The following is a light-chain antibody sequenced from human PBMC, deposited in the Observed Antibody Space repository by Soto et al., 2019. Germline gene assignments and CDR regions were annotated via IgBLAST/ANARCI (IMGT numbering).Light chain of an antibody. CDR2: GNS. CDR1: SSNIDTNYY. J-gene: IGLJ3*02. CDR3: QSYDSSLSGSV. V-gene: IGLV1-40*01. Sequence: QAVVTQPPSVSGAPGQRVTISCTGSSSNIDTNYYVHWYQQLPGTAPKLLIYGNSNRPSGVPDRFSGSKSGTSASLAITGLQAEYEADYYCQSYDSSLSGSVFVGGTKLTVL.